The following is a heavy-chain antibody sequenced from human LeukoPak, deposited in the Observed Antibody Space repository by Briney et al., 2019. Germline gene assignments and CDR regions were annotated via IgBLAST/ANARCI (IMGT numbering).Heavy chain of an antibody. CDR1: GFSLSTGGAG. J-gene: IGHJ4*02. V-gene: IGHV2-5*02. CDR3: AHRLNTYFDY. D-gene: IGHD2/OR15-2a*01. Sequence: SGPTLLHPKPTLTLTCTFSGFSLSTGGAGVGWIRQPPGKALEWLALIYWDDDKRYSPSLRSRLTITKDTSKNRVVLTMTNVDPVDTATYYCAHRLNTYFDYWGQGTLVTVSS. CDR2: IYWDDDK.